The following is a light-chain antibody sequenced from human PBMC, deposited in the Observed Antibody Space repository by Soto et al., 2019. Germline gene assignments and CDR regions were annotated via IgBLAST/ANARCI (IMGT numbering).Light chain of an antibody. CDR1: SSNIGSNY. CDR3: AAWDNSLNGV. V-gene: IGLV1-47*01. Sequence: QSVLTQPPSASGTPGQRVTISCSGSSSNIGSNYVYWYQQLPGTAPRLLIYETYQRPSRVPDRFSGSKSGTSASLAISGLRSEDEADYYCAAWDNSLNGVFGGGTKLTVL. CDR2: ETY. J-gene: IGLJ2*01.